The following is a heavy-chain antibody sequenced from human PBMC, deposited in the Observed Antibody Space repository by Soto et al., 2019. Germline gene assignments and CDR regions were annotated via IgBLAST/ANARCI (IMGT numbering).Heavy chain of an antibody. CDR1: GGTFSSYA. V-gene: IGHV1-69*01. CDR3: ARSQGSSTSLEIYYYYYYGMEV. CDR2: IIPISETT. D-gene: IGHD2-2*01. Sequence: QVQLVQSGAEVKKPGSSVKVSCKASGGTFSSYAISWVRQAPGQGLEWMGGIIPISETTNYAQKFQGRVTITADESKSTADMELSSLRSEDTAVYYCARSQGSSTSLEIYYYYYYGMEVWGQGTTVTVSS. J-gene: IGHJ6*02.